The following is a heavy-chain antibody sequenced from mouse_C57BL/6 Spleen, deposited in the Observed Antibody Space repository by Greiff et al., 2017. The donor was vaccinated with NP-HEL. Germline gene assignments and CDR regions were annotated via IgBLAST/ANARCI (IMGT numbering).Heavy chain of an antibody. CDR2: ISDGGSYT. CDR3: ARDQGIRYYYAMDY. V-gene: IGHV5-4*01. Sequence: EVQGVESGGGLVKPGGSLKLSCAASGFTFSSYAMSWVRQTPEKRLEWVATISDGGSYTSYPDNVKGRFTISRDNAKNNLYLQMSHLKSEDTAMYYCARDQGIRYYYAMDYWGQGTSVTVSS. J-gene: IGHJ4*01. D-gene: IGHD2-4*01. CDR1: GFTFSSYA.